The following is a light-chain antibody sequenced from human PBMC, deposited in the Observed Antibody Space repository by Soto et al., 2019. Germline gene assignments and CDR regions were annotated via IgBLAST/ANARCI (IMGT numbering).Light chain of an antibody. V-gene: IGLV2-14*03. J-gene: IGLJ1*01. CDR2: DVS. CDR3: GSYTTSNTRQIV. Sequence: QSVLTQPASVSGSPGQSITISCTGTSSDVGGYIYVSWYQHHPGKAPKLMIYDVSNRPSGVSNRFSGSKSGNTASLTISGLQPEDEADYYCGSYTTSNTRQIVFGTGTKVTVL. CDR1: SSDVGGYIY.